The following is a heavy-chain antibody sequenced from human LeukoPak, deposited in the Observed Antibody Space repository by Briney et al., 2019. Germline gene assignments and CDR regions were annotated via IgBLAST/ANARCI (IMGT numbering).Heavy chain of an antibody. CDR1: GGSISNYY. CDR2: IYYSGST. D-gene: IGHD4/OR15-4a*01. CDR3: ARDLNGANSFDS. J-gene: IGHJ4*02. Sequence: SETLSLTCTVSGGSISNYYWNWIRQPPGKGLEWIAYIYYSGSTNYNPSLKSRVTISVDTSKNQFSLKLGSVTAADTAVYYCARDLNGANSFDSWGQGTLVTVSS. V-gene: IGHV4-59*01.